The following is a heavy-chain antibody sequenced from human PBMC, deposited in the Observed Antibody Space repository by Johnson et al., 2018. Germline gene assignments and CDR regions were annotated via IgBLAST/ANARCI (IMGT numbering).Heavy chain of an antibody. CDR1: GGTFSSYA. J-gene: IGHJ1*01. V-gene: IGHV1-69*12. Sequence: QVQLVQSGAEVKKPGSSVKVSCKASGGTFSSYAISWVRQAPGQGLEWMGGIIPFFDTANYAQKLQGRVTITADESTTPAYMELSSLGSEDTAVYYCARGIAVAGNGGEYFQDWGQGTLVTVSS. CDR3: ARGIAVAGNGGEYFQD. D-gene: IGHD6-19*01. CDR2: IIPFFDTA.